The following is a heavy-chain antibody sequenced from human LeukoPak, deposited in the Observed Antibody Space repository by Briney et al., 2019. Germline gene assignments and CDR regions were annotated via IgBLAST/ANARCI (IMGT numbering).Heavy chain of an antibody. V-gene: IGHV3-7*03. CDR3: AKDGSYDSSGYYYY. D-gene: IGHD3-22*01. Sequence: GGSLRLSCAASGFTFSHHWLTWVRQGPGKGPEWVANIYLDGSETNYLDSVKGRFTISRDNSKNTLYLQMNSLRAEDTAVYYCAKDGSYDSSGYYYYWGQGTLVTVSS. CDR1: GFTFSHHW. CDR2: IYLDGSET. J-gene: IGHJ4*02.